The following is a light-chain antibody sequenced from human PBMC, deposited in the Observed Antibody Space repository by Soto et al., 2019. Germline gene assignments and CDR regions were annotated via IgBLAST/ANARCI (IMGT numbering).Light chain of an antibody. Sequence: QSALTQPPSASGSPGQSVTISCTGTSSDVGGYNYVSWYQQHPGKAPKVMIYEVTKRPSGVPDRFSGSKSGNTASLTVSGLQAEDESDYSCSESAGSTFVFGTGTKVTVL. CDR2: EVT. V-gene: IGLV2-8*01. CDR1: SSDVGGYNY. J-gene: IGLJ1*01. CDR3: SESAGSTFV.